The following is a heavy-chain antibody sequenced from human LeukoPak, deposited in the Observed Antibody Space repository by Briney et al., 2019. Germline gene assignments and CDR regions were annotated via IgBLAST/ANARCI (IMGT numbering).Heavy chain of an antibody. CDR2: IYYSGST. V-gene: IGHV4-39*01. Sequence: SETLSLTCTVSGGSISSSTYYWGWIRQPPVKGLEWIANIYYSGSTYYNPSLKSRVTISVDTSKNQFSLKLSSVTAADTAVYYCARGSSGWYTGDYWGQGTLVTVSS. CDR3: ARGSSGWYTGDY. CDR1: GGSISSSTYY. D-gene: IGHD6-19*01. J-gene: IGHJ4*02.